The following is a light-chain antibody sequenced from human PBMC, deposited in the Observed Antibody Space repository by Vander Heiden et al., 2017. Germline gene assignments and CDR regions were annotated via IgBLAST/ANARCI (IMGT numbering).Light chain of an antibody. Sequence: QSALTQPASVSVSPGLPLTISCTGTSSHVGSVNLVSWYSQHPVQAPNLMIFDASTRPSGVSNRFSGCKSGNTASLTITGLQAEDGADYYCCSYACSSTFVFGTGTKVTVL. CDR1: SSHVGSVNL. V-gene: IGLV2-23*02. CDR3: CSYACSSTFV. CDR2: DAS. J-gene: IGLJ1*01.